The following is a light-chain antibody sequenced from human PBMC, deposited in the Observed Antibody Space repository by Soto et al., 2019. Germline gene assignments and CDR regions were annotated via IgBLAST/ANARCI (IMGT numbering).Light chain of an antibody. CDR3: HQRSNWPLT. J-gene: IGKJ4*01. V-gene: IGKV3-11*01. CDR1: QSVSSY. CDR2: DVS. Sequence: EVVLTQSPDTLSLSPGGSVTLSCRASQSVSSYLAWYQQRPGQALRLLIYDVSMRDTGIPARFSGSGSRTDFTLTITSLEPEDFAIYFCHQRSNWPLTFGGGTKLEIK.